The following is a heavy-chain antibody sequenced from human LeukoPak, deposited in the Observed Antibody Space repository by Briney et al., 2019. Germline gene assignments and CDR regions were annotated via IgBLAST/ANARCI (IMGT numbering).Heavy chain of an antibody. Sequence: GGSLRLSCVVSGFIFSNHSMNWVRQAPGKGLEWVANIKQDGSEKYYVDSVKGRFTISRDNAKNSLYLQMNSLRAEDTAVYYCAREPDYGDYDYWGQGTLVTVSS. CDR1: GFIFSNHS. D-gene: IGHD4-17*01. V-gene: IGHV3-7*01. CDR3: AREPDYGDYDY. J-gene: IGHJ4*02. CDR2: IKQDGSEK.